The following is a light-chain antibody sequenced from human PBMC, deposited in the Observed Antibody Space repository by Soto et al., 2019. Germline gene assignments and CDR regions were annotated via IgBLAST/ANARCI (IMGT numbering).Light chain of an antibody. J-gene: IGKJ4*01. V-gene: IGKV3-20*01. CDR1: QIVTSSY. CDR3: QQYGRSPA. Sequence: EIVLTQSPGTLSLSPGERATLSCRASQIVTSSYLAWYQKKPGQAPRLLIYGASSRATGIPGRFSGSGSGTVFTLTISRLEPEDFAVYYCQQYGRSPAFGGGTKVEIK. CDR2: GAS.